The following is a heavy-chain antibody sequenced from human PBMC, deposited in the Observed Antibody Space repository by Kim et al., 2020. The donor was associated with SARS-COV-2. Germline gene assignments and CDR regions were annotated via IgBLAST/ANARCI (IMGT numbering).Heavy chain of an antibody. D-gene: IGHD5-18*01. Sequence: PSLKSRVTISVDTCKNQFSLKLSSVTAADTAVYYCARGPHTAMVPPPFDYWGQGTLVTVSS. J-gene: IGHJ4*02. CDR3: ARGPHTAMVPPPFDY. V-gene: IGHV4-34*01.